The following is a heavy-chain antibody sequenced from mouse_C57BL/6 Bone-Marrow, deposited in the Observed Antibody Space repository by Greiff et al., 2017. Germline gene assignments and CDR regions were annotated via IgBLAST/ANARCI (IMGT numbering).Heavy chain of an antibody. CDR1: GFTFSSYA. CDR2: ISHGGSYT. Sequence: EVKLMESGGGLVKPGGSLKLSCAASGFTFSSYAMSWVRQTPEKRLEWVATISHGGSYTYYPDNVKGRFTISRDNAKNNLYLQMSHLKSEDTAMYYCARFRGWYFDVWGTGTTVTVSS. V-gene: IGHV5-4*03. CDR3: ARFRGWYFDV. J-gene: IGHJ1*03.